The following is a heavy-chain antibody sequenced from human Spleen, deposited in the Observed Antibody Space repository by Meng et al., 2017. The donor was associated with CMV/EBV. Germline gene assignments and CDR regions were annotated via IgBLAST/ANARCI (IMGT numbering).Heavy chain of an antibody. CDR1: GYTFTSYY. CDR2: INPSGGGT. CDR3: ARDRGLIAAYDFDC. V-gene: IGHV1-46*01. D-gene: IGHD6-6*01. Sequence: GESLKISCAGSGYTFTSYYMHWVRQAPGQGLEWMGIINPSGGGTSYAQRFQGRVTMTRDASTSTVYMELSSLRSEDTAVFYCARDRGLIAAYDFDCWGQGTLVTVSS. J-gene: IGHJ4*02.